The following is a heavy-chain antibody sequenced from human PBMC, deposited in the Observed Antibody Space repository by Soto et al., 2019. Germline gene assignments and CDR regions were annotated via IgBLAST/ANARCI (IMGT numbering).Heavy chain of an antibody. J-gene: IGHJ5*02. V-gene: IGHV1-69*01. CDR2: IIPIFGTA. D-gene: IGHD3-3*01. Sequence: QVQLVQSGAEVKKPGSSVKVSCKASGGTFSSYAISWVRQAPGQGLEWMGGIIPIFGTANYAQKFQGRVTITADESTSTDYMELSSLRSEDTAVYYCARGGGTIFGVVIAREHWFDPWGQVTLVTVSS. CDR1: GGTFSSYA. CDR3: ARGGGTIFGVVIAREHWFDP.